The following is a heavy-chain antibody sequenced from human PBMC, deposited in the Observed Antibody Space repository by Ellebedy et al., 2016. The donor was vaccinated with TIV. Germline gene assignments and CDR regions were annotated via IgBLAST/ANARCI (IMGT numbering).Heavy chain of an antibody. CDR1: GGSINRDNW. CDR2: INHSGIT. Sequence: MPSETLSLTCTVSGGSINRDNWWSWIRQPPGKGLEWIGEINHSGITNYNPSLQSRVTISVDTSKNQFSLKLSSVTAADTAVYYSARGGRITIIRGGAFDYWGQGTLVTVSS. V-gene: IGHV4-4*02. D-gene: IGHD3-10*01. J-gene: IGHJ4*02. CDR3: ARGGRITIIRGGAFDY.